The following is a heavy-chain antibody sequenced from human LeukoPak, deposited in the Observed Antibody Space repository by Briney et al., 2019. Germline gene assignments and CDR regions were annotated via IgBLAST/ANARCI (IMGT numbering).Heavy chain of an antibody. Sequence: GVSLRLSCAASGFTFGTSWMSWVRQVPGKGLEWVANIKKDGSETYYVDSVKGRFTISRDNAKNSLYLQMNSLRAEDTAMYYCARGRYSGTTYYFDYWGQGTLVTVSS. V-gene: IGHV3-7*03. D-gene: IGHD5-12*01. CDR3: ARGRYSGTTYYFDY. J-gene: IGHJ4*02. CDR2: IKKDGSET. CDR1: GFTFGTSW.